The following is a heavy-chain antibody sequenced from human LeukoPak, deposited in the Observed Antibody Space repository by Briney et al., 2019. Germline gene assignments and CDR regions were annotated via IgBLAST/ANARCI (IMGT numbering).Heavy chain of an antibody. Sequence: SVTLSLTCTVSGGSISSSSYYWGWIRQPPGKGLEWIGKIYYSGSSYYNPSLKSRATISVDTSKNQFSLKLSSVTAADTAVYYCARQSLYSSSWHANNWFDPWGQGTLVTVSS. J-gene: IGHJ5*02. CDR3: ARQSLYSSSWHANNWFDP. CDR2: IYYSGSS. V-gene: IGHV4-39*01. CDR1: GGSISSSSYY. D-gene: IGHD6-13*01.